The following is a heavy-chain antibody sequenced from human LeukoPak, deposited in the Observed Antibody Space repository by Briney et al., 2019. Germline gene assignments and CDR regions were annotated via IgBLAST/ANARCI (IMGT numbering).Heavy chain of an antibody. D-gene: IGHD4-4*01. CDR2: INSDGRRT. CDR3: AKTTGRADYSSDGGYYGLDV. Sequence: PGGSLRLSCAASGFTLSSYWIHWVRQAPGKGLVWVSRINSDGRRTTYADSVKGRFTISRDNAKNTLYLQMNSLRTEDTAVYYCAKTTGRADYSSDGGYYGLDVWGLGTTVTVSS. CDR1: GFTLSSYW. V-gene: IGHV3-74*01. J-gene: IGHJ6*02.